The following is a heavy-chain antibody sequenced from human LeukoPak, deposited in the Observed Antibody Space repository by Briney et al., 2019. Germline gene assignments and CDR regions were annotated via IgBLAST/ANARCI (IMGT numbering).Heavy chain of an antibody. CDR3: AKYTSGWVNDY. CDR1: GFTLSSYW. D-gene: IGHD6-19*01. V-gene: IGHV3-23*01. CDR2: ITASGTDT. J-gene: IGHJ4*02. Sequence: GGSLRLSCAASGFTLSSYWMSWVRQAPGKGLQWVSTITASGTDTFYADSVKGRFTISRDNSKNTLSLQMNSLRAEDTALYYCAKYTSGWVNDYWGQGTLVTVSS.